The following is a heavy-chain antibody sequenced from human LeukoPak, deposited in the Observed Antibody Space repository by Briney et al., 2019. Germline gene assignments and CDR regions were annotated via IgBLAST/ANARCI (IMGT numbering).Heavy chain of an antibody. Sequence: SETLSLTCTVSGGSVNSGSYYWSWIRQPPGKGLEWIGYIYYSGSTNYNPSLKSRVTISVDKSKNQFSLKLSSVTAADTAVYYCAADDYWGQGTLVTVSS. CDR1: GGSVNSGSYY. CDR3: AADDY. CDR2: IYYSGST. J-gene: IGHJ4*02. V-gene: IGHV4-61*01.